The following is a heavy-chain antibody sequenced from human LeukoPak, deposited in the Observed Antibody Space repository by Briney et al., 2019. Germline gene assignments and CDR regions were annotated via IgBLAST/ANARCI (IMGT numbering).Heavy chain of an antibody. CDR2: INHSGST. CDR1: GGSISSSSYY. Sequence: SETLFLTCTVSGGSISSSSYYWSWIRQPPGKGLEWIGEINHSGSTNYNPSLKSRVTISLDTSKNQFSLKLSSVTAADTAVYYCARWEFAPPNNWFDPWGQGTLVTVSS. J-gene: IGHJ5*02. V-gene: IGHV4-39*07. D-gene: IGHD1-26*01. CDR3: ARWEFAPPNNWFDP.